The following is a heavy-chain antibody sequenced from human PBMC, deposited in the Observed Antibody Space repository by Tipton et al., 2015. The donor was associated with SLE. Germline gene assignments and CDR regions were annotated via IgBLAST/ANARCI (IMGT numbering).Heavy chain of an antibody. J-gene: IGHJ4*02. Sequence: TLSLTCTVSGGSVSSGSYYWSWIRQPPGKGLEWIGEINHSGSTNYNPSLKSRVTISVDTSKNQFSLKLSSVTAADTAVYYCASPARWGQGTLVTVSS. D-gene: IGHD6-6*01. CDR3: ASPAR. CDR1: GGSVSSGSYY. CDR2: INHSGST. V-gene: IGHV4-39*07.